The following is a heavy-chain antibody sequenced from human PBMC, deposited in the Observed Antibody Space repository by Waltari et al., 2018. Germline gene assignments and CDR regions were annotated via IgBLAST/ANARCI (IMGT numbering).Heavy chain of an antibody. D-gene: IGHD2-21*02. J-gene: IGHJ4*02. CDR3: ARDDGGNSEY. V-gene: IGHV3-30-3*01. CDR2: ISYDGSNK. Sequence: QVQLVESGGGVVQPGRSLRLSCAASGFTFSSYALPWVRQAPGKGLEWVAVISYDGSNKYYADSVKGRFTISRDNSKNTLYLQMNSLRAEDTAVYYCARDDGGNSEYWGQGTLVTVSS. CDR1: GFTFSSYA.